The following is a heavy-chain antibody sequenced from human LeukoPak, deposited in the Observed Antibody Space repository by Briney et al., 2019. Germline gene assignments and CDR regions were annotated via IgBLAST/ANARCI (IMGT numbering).Heavy chain of an antibody. CDR1: GFTFRDYD. D-gene: IGHD5/OR15-5a*01. CDR2: FGIGDDT. V-gene: IGHV3-13*01. J-gene: IGHJ3*02. CDR3: IRGGIRVSGIDAFDI. Sequence: PGGSLRLSCAASGFTFRDYDMHWVRQVPGRGLEWVSAFGIGDDTHYPDSVKGRFTISRENAKNSLYLQMNTLRDGDTAVYYCIRGGIRVSGIDAFDIWGQGTMVTVSS.